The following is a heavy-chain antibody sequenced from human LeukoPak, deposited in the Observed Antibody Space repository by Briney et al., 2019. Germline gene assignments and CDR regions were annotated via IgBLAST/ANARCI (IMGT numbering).Heavy chain of an antibody. J-gene: IGHJ4*02. CDR3: AKDRPSIFGVVMGFDY. CDR1: GFTFSSYA. V-gene: IGHV3-30*02. D-gene: IGHD3-3*01. CDR2: IRYDGSNK. Sequence: PGGSLRLSCAASGFTFSSYAMSWVRQAPGKGLEWVAFIRYDGSNKYYADSVKGRFTISRDNSKNTLYLQMNSLRAEDTAVYYCAKDRPSIFGVVMGFDYWGQGTLVTVSS.